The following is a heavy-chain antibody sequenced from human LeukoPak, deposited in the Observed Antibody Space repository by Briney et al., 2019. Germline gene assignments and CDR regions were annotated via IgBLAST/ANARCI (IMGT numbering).Heavy chain of an antibody. CDR2: INHSGST. Sequence: SETLSLTCAVYGGSFSGYYWSWLRQPPGKGLEWIGEINHSGSTNYNPSLKSRITISVETSKNQFSLKLSPVTDADTAVYYCARAVLWGYCSSTSCYNWFDPWGQGTLVTVSS. CDR1: GGSFSGYY. J-gene: IGHJ5*02. V-gene: IGHV4-34*01. D-gene: IGHD2-2*01. CDR3: ARAVLWGYCSSTSCYNWFDP.